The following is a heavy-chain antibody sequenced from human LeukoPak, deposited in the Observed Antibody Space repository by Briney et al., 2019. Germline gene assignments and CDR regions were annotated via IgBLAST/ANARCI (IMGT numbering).Heavy chain of an antibody. D-gene: IGHD2-2*01. J-gene: IGHJ3*02. CDR1: GYTLTELS. CDR2: FDPDDGEA. CDR3: ARDCSSTSCYRDAFDI. Sequence: ASVKVSCKVSGYTLTELSMHWVRQAPGKGLQWMGGFDPDDGEALYAQQFQGRVSMTEDTSAGTVYMELSSLRSEDTAVYYCARDCSSTSCYRDAFDIWGQGTMVTVSS. V-gene: IGHV1-24*01.